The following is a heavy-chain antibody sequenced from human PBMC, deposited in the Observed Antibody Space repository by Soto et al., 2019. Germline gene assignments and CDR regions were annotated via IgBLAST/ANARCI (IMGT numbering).Heavy chain of an antibody. CDR3: ARRLIYYASGGPSYGMDV. V-gene: IGHV6-1*01. J-gene: IGHJ6*02. CDR2: TYYRSKWYN. CDR1: GDSVSSNSAA. D-gene: IGHD3-10*01. Sequence: SQTLSLTCAISGDSVSSNSAAWNWIRQSPSRGLEWLGRTYYRSKWYNDYAVSVESRMTINPDPSKNQFSLQLNSVTPEDTAIYYCARRLIYYASGGPSYGMDVWSQGTTVTVSS.